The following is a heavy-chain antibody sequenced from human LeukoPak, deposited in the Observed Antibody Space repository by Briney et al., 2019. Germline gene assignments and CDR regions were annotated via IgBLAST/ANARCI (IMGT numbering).Heavy chain of an antibody. CDR1: GGSISSGDYY. V-gene: IGHV4-39*01. CDR3: ARQSQYYYDSSGYYPPTYYFDY. J-gene: IGHJ4*02. D-gene: IGHD3-22*01. CDR2: IYYSGST. Sequence: PSQTLSLTCTVSGGSISSGDYYWGWIRQPPGKGLEWIGSIYYSGSTYYNPSPKSRVTISVDTSKNQFSLKLSSVTAADTAVYYCARQSQYYYDSSGYYPPTYYFDYWGQGTLVTVSS.